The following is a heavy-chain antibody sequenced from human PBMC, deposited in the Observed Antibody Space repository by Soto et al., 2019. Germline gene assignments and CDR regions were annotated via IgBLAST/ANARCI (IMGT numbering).Heavy chain of an antibody. V-gene: IGHV3-13*04. J-gene: IGHJ6*02. Sequence: EVQLVESGGGLVQPGGSLRLSCAASGFTFSSYDMHWVRQATGKGLEWVSAIGTAGDTYYPGSVKGRFTISRENAKNSLYHQMNSLRAGDTAVYYCARGSLWYSSGWTAHYYYYGMDVWGQGTTVTVSS. CDR1: GFTFSSYD. D-gene: IGHD6-19*01. CDR3: ARGSLWYSSGWTAHYYYYGMDV. CDR2: IGTAGDT.